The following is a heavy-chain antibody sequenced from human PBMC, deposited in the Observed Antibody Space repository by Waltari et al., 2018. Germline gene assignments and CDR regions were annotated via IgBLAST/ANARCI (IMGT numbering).Heavy chain of an antibody. Sequence: EVQLLESGGGLVQPGGSLRLSCAASGFTFSSYAMNWIRQAPGKGLEWVSLISGSGGSTYYADSVKGRFTISRDNSKNTLYLQMNSLRAEDTAIYYCAKDSTRGGDYWGQGTLVTVSS. V-gene: IGHV3-23*01. D-gene: IGHD2-2*01. CDR2: ISGSGGST. J-gene: IGHJ4*02. CDR1: GFTFSSYA. CDR3: AKDSTRGGDY.